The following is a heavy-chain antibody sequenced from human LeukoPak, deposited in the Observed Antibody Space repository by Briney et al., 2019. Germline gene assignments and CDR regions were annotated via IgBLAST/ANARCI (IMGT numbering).Heavy chain of an antibody. CDR2: ISGSGGST. Sequence: PGRSLRLSCAASGFTFSSYGMHWVRQAPGKGLEWVSAISGSGGSTYYADSVKGRFTISRDNSKNTLYLQMNSLRAEDTAVYYCAKDSVDTAMVTDFDYWGQGTLVTVSS. V-gene: IGHV3-23*01. CDR3: AKDSVDTAMVTDFDY. CDR1: GFTFSSYG. D-gene: IGHD5-18*01. J-gene: IGHJ4*02.